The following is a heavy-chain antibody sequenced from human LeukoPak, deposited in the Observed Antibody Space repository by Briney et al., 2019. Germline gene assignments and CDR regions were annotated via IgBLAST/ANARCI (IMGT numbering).Heavy chain of an antibody. CDR3: ARSTVTHRYYYYYYMDV. Sequence: GGSLRLSCAASGFTFSSFWMSWVRQAPGKGLEWVATIKQDGSEIYYVDAVKGRFTISRDNAKNSLFLQMNSLRAEDTALYYCARSTVTHRYYYYYYMDVWGKGTTVTVPS. J-gene: IGHJ6*03. CDR2: IKQDGSEI. D-gene: IGHD4-17*01. V-gene: IGHV3-7*03. CDR1: GFTFSSFW.